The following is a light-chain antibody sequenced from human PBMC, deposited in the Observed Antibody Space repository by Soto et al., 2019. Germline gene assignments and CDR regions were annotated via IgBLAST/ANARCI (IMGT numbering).Light chain of an antibody. J-gene: IGLJ1*01. CDR1: NSDIGGYNS. CDR2: GVT. V-gene: IGLV2-14*01. Sequence: QSVLTQPASVSGSPGQSITISCTGSNSDIGGYNSVSWYQQHPGKAPKLLIFGVTNRPSGVSDRFSGSKSGNTASLTISGLQAEDEADYYCSSYTSSSTSYVFGTGTKLTVL. CDR3: SSYTSSSTSYV.